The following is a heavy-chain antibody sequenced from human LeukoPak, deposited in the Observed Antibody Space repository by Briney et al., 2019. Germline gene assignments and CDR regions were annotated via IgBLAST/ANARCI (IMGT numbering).Heavy chain of an antibody. CDR2: MNPNSGNT. CDR1: GYTFTSYD. J-gene: IGHJ3*02. CDR3: EVAAMEMAFDI. D-gene: IGHD2-15*01. Sequence: GASVKVSCKASGYTFTSYDFNWVRQATGQGLEWMGWMNPNSGNTGYAQKFQGRVTITRNTSISTAYMELSSLRSEDTAVYYCEVAAMEMAFDIWGQGTMVTVSS. V-gene: IGHV1-8*03.